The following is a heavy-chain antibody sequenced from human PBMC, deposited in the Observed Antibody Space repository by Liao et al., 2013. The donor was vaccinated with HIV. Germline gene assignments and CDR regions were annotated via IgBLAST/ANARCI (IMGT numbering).Heavy chain of an antibody. Sequence: QVQLQESGPGLVKPSETLSLTCTVSGGSISSYYWSWIRQPAGKGLEWIGRIYSSGSTNYSPSLKSRVTISVDTSKNQFSLKLSSVTAADTAVYYCARAVSRITIFGVVIQEFDYWGQGTLVTVSS. J-gene: IGHJ4*02. CDR1: GGSISSYY. CDR2: IYSSGST. D-gene: IGHD3-3*01. V-gene: IGHV4-4*07. CDR3: ARAVSRITIFGVVIQEFDY.